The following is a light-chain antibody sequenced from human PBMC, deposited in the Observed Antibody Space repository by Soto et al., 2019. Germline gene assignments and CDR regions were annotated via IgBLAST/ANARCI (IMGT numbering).Light chain of an antibody. CDR1: ETVNRNY. CDR3: QQYIGSPRT. CDR2: GVS. Sequence: EIVLTQSPGTLALSLGEGATLSCRANETVNRNYLAWYHQKPGQPPRLLIYGVSSRATGVPDRFSGGGYGTEFTLTIVRLEPDDFGTYYCQQYIGSPRTFGQGTRVEVK. J-gene: IGKJ1*01. V-gene: IGKV3-20*01.